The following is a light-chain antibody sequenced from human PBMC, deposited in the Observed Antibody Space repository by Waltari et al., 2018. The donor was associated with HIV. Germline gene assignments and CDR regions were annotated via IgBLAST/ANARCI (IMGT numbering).Light chain of an antibody. CDR1: RSNIGSNF. CDR2: KTN. Sequence: QSVLTQPPSASGTPGPRVTISCSGGRSNIGSNFVSWYHQLPGTAPKRHVSKTNQRPSGVPDRFAGSKSGSSASLTISGLRSEDEAVYYCASWDDILSSVIFGGGTKVTVL. CDR3: ASWDDILSSVI. V-gene: IGLV1-47*01. J-gene: IGLJ2*01.